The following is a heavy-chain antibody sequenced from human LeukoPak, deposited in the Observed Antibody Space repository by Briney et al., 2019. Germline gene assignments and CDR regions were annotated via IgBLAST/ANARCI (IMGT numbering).Heavy chain of an antibody. CDR2: IYYSGST. D-gene: IGHD3-3*01. CDR1: GGSISSGGYY. CDR3: AGDRSGYYFDY. V-gene: IGHV4-31*03. J-gene: IGHJ4*02. Sequence: SQTLSLTCTVSGGSISSGGYYWSWIRQYPGKGLEWIGYIYYSGSTYYNPSLKSRVTISVDTSKNQFSLKLSSVTAADTAVYYCAGDRSGYYFDYWGQGTLVTVSS.